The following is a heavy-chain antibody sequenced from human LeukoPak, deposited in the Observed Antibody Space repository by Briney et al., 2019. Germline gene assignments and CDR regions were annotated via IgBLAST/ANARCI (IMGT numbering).Heavy chain of an antibody. Sequence: PGGSLRLSCAASGFTFSDYYMSWIRQAPGKGLEWVSYISSSGSTIYYADSVKGRFTISRDNAKNSLYLQMNSLRAEDTAVYYCAGIVDTAMVKGRGHFDYWGQGTLVTVSS. CDR1: GFTFSDYY. D-gene: IGHD5-18*01. J-gene: IGHJ4*02. CDR2: ISSSGSTI. CDR3: AGIVDTAMVKGRGHFDY. V-gene: IGHV3-11*01.